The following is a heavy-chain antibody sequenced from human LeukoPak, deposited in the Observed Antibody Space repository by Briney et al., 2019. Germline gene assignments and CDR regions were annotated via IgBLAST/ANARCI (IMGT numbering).Heavy chain of an antibody. D-gene: IGHD6-13*01. J-gene: IGHJ4*02. CDR1: GYTLTELS. Sequence: GASVKVSCKVSGYTLTELSMHWVRQAPGKGLEWMGGFDPEDGETTYAQKFQGRVTMTEDQSTDTAYMELSSLRSENTAVYYCATDSSLYSSSWTDLDYWGQGTLVTVSS. CDR3: ATDSSLYSSSWTDLDY. CDR2: FDPEDGET. V-gene: IGHV1-24*01.